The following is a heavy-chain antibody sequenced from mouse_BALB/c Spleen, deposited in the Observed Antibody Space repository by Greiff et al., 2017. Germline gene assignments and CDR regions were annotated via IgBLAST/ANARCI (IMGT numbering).Heavy chain of an antibody. J-gene: IGHJ4*01. CDR1: GYSFTSYY. V-gene: IGHV1-66*01. D-gene: IGHD1-1*01. CDR3: ARSSRGAMDY. Sequence: QVQLKQSGPELVKPGASVKISCKASGYSFTSYYIHWVKQRPGQGLEWIGWIFPGSGNTKYNEKFKGKATLTADTSSSTAYMQLSSLTSEDSAVYFCARSSRGAMDYWGQGTSVTVSS. CDR2: IFPGSGNT.